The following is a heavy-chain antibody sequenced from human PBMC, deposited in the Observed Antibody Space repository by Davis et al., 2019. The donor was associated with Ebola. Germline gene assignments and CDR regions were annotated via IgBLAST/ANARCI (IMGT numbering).Heavy chain of an antibody. J-gene: IGHJ5*02. Sequence: SETLSLTCTVSGGSISRSSYYWGWIRQPPGKGLEWIGSIYYSGSTYYNPSLKSRVTISVDTSKNQFSLKLSSVTAADTAVYYCARGRATVTNWFDPWGQGTLVTVSS. V-gene: IGHV4-39*07. CDR3: ARGRATVTNWFDP. CDR1: GGSISRSSYY. CDR2: IYYSGST. D-gene: IGHD4-17*01.